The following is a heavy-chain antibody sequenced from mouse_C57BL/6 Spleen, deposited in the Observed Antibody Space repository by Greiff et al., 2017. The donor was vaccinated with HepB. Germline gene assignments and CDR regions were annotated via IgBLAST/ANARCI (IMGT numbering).Heavy chain of an antibody. V-gene: IGHV1-19*01. Sequence: EVQLQQSGPVLVKPGASVKMSCKASGYTFTDYYMNWVKQSHGKSLEWIGVINPYNGGTSYNQKFKGKATLTVNKSSSTAYMERNSRTSEDSAVYYCARRYGGSSHLLNCDVWGTGTTVTVSS. J-gene: IGHJ1*03. CDR2: INPYNGGT. CDR3: ARRYGGSSHLLNCDV. D-gene: IGHD1-1*01. CDR1: GYTFTDYY.